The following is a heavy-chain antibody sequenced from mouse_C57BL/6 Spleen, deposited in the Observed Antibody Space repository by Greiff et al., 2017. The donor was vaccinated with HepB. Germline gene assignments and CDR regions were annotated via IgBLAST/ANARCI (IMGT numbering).Heavy chain of an antibody. J-gene: IGHJ1*03. CDR2: IHPSDSDT. V-gene: IGHV1-74*01. D-gene: IGHD1-1*02. CDR1: GYTFTSYW. CDR3: AWPYGQGYFDV. Sequence: QVQLKQPGAELVKPGASVKVSCKASGYTFTSYWMHWVKQRPGQGLEWIGRIHPSDSDTNYNQKFKGKATLTVDKSSSTAYMQLSSLTSEDSAVYYCAWPYGQGYFDVWGTGTTVTVSS.